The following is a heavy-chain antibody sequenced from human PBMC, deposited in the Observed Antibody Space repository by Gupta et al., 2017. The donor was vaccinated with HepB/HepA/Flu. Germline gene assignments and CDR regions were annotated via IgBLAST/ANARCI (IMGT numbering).Heavy chain of an antibody. Sequence: EVQLVESGGGLVQPGGSLRLSCAASGFTFSDHYMDWVRQAPGKGLEWVGRTRNKANSYTTEYAASVKGRFTISRDDSKNSLYLQMNSLKTEDTAVYYCARESVVVTAIDYWGQGTLVTVSS. J-gene: IGHJ4*02. CDR1: GFTFSDHY. CDR3: ARESVVVTAIDY. V-gene: IGHV3-72*01. CDR2: TRNKANSYTT. D-gene: IGHD2-21*02.